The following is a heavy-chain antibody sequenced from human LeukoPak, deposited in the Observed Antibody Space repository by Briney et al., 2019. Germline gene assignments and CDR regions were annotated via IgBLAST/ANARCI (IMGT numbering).Heavy chain of an antibody. V-gene: IGHV3-74*01. CDR2: ISSDGSST. Sequence: GGSLRLSCAASGFPFSSYWMHWVRQAPGKGLVWVSRISSDGSSTSYADSVKGRFTISRDNAKNTLYLQMNSLRAEDTAVYYCARDDYSNGRSIDYWGQGTLVTVSS. CDR3: ARDDYSNGRSIDY. D-gene: IGHD4-11*01. J-gene: IGHJ4*02. CDR1: GFPFSSYW.